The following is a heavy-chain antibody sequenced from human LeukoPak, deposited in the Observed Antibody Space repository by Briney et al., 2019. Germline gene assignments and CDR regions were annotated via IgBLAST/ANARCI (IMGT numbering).Heavy chain of an antibody. Sequence: PGGSLRLSCAASGFTFSSHWISWVRQAPGKGLEWVAVIWFDGSNKYYADSVKGRFTISRDNSKNTLYLQMNSLRAEDTAVYYCSRERDSSSWYDYYYYYGMDVWGQGTTVTVSS. CDR2: IWFDGSNK. CDR3: SRERDSSSWYDYYYYYGMDV. V-gene: IGHV3-33*08. J-gene: IGHJ6*02. CDR1: GFTFSSHW. D-gene: IGHD6-13*01.